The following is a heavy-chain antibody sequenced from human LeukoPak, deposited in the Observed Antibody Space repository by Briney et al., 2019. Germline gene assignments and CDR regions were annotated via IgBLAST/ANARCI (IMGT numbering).Heavy chain of an antibody. D-gene: IGHD2-8*02. Sequence: SETLSLTCAVYGGSFSGYCWSWIRQPPGKGLEWIGEINHSGSTNYNPSLKSRVTISVDTSKNQFSLKLSSVTAADTAVYYCARGLAVYAMRRQFQHWGQGTLVTVSS. CDR3: ARGLAVYAMRRQFQH. V-gene: IGHV4-34*01. CDR1: GGSFSGYC. J-gene: IGHJ1*01. CDR2: INHSGST.